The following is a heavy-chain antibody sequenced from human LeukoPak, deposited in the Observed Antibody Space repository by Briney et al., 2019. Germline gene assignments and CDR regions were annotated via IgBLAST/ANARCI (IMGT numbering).Heavy chain of an antibody. CDR3: AKNHLDWNYLYYFDY. D-gene: IGHD1-7*01. J-gene: IGHJ4*02. CDR1: GYTFTGYY. CDR2: INPNSGGT. V-gene: IGHV1-2*06. Sequence: GASVKVSCKASGYTFTGYYMHWVRQAPGQGLEWMGRINPNSGGTNYAQKFQGRVTKTRDPSISTAYMELSRLRSDDTAVYYCAKNHLDWNYLYYFDYWGQGTLVTVSS.